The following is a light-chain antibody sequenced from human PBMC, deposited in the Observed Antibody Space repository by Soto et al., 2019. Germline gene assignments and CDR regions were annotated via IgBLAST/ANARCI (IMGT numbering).Light chain of an antibody. CDR2: DVS. CDR1: QSVTRA. CDR3: QQRTTWPT. V-gene: IGKV3-11*01. Sequence: EIVLPQSPATLSLSPGDRATLSCRASQSVTRALAWFQQKPGQAPRLLIYDVSRRATGSPARFSGSGSGTDFTLTINSLEPEDFSGYYCQQRTTWPTFGGGTKVEIK. J-gene: IGKJ4*01.